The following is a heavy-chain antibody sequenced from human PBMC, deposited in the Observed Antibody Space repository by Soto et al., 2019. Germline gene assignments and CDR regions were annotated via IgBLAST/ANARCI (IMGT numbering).Heavy chain of an antibody. V-gene: IGHV2-70*13. CDR2: IERDDDDK. J-gene: IGHJ6*02. CDR1: GFSLTSPGMC. CDR3: ARSIRGPRRFNGMDV. D-gene: IGHD1-20*01. Sequence: SGPTLVNPTETLTLTCTFSGFSLTSPGMCVSWIRQSPGKALEWLALIERDDDDKYYSTSLKTRLTISKDTRKNQVVLTIANMEPADTATYYCARSIRGPRRFNGMDVWSQGTTVTVSS.